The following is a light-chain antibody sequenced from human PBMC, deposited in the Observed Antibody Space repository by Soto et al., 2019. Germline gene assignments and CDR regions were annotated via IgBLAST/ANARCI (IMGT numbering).Light chain of an antibody. Sequence: DIQMTQSPSSLSASVGDRVTITCRASQSINTYLNWYQQKPGKVPKLLIVGVFSLDSGVPSRFSGSGSGTDFTLTISSLQPEDFAVYYCQQSYSTPPTFGQGTKVEIK. V-gene: IGKV1-39*01. CDR3: QQSYSTPPT. CDR2: GVF. J-gene: IGKJ2*01. CDR1: QSINTY.